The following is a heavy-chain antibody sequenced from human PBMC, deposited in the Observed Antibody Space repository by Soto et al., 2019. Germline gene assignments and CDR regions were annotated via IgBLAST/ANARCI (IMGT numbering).Heavy chain of an antibody. J-gene: IGHJ6*02. V-gene: IGHV3-33*01. CDR1: GFTFSSYG. Sequence: GGSLRLSCAASGFTFSSYGMHWVRQAPGKGLEWVAVIWYDGSNKYYADSVKGRFTISRDNSKNTLYLQMNSLRAEDTAVYYGARELGYCSSTSCYGAYYYGMDVWGQGTPVTVAS. CDR3: ARELGYCSSTSCYGAYYYGMDV. CDR2: IWYDGSNK. D-gene: IGHD2-2*01.